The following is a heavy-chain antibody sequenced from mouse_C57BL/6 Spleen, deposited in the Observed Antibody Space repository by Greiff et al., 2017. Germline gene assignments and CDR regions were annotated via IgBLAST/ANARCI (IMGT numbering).Heavy chain of an antibody. Sequence: QVQLQQPGAELVMPGASVKLSCKASGYTFTSYWMHWVKQRPGQGLEWIGAIDPSASYTNYNQKFKGKAQLTVDKSSSTAYMQLSSLTSEDSAVYYCARYYGSSFPFAYWGQGTLVTVSA. J-gene: IGHJ3*01. CDR1: GYTFTSYW. CDR3: ARYYGSSFPFAY. D-gene: IGHD1-1*01. CDR2: IDPSASYT. V-gene: IGHV1-69*01.